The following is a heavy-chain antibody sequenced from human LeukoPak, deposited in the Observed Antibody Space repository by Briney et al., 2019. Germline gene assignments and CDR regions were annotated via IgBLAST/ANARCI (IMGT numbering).Heavy chain of an antibody. D-gene: IGHD3-22*01. J-gene: IGHJ4*02. V-gene: IGHV4-34*01. CDR3: VTYYFDSSGPKKNY. Sequence: SETLSLTCAVSGGAFSGYYWRWIRQPPGKGLEWIGEINHSGSTIYNPSLQNGLTLTVDTSKKQFSLKLSSVTAADTAVYYCVTYYFDSSGPKKNYWGQGTLVTVSS. CDR1: GGAFSGYY. CDR2: INHSGST.